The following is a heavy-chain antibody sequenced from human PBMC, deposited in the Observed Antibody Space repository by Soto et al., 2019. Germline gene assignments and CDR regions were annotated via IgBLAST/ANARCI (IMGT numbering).Heavy chain of an antibody. Sequence: QVQLQESGPGLVKPSETLSLTCNVSGGSINSGGYYWGWIRQHPGRGLEWIGYIHYRGRTSYNPSLQSRVSISQDMSGHHFSLKLTSVTPAARAVYHWARGRDPSGFNPWGRETGVTVPS. D-gene: IGHD2-15*01. CDR3: ARGRDPSGFNP. CDR2: IHYRGRT. V-gene: IGHV4-31*03. CDR1: GGSINSGGYY. J-gene: IGHJ5*02.